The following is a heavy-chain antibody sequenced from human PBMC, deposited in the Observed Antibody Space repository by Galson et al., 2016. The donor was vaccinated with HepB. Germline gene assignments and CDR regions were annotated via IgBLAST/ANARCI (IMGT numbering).Heavy chain of an antibody. V-gene: IGHV4-34*01. J-gene: IGHJ5*02. Sequence: SETLSLTCAVYGGSFSGYYWSWIRQPPGKGLEWIGEINHSGSTNYNPSLKSRVTTSVDTSKNQFLLKMNSVTAADTAVYFCARGIRRGLTIFGVVTLFDPWGQGTLVTVSS. D-gene: IGHD3-3*01. CDR3: ARGIRRGLTIFGVVTLFDP. CDR2: INHSGST. CDR1: GGSFSGYY.